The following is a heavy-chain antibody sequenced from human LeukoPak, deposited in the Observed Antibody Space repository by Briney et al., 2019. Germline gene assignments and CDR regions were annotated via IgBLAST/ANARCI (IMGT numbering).Heavy chain of an antibody. CDR2: ISGSGGST. CDR1: GFTFSSYA. CDR3: AKDGSGVAAADYYFDY. Sequence: GGSLRLSCAASGFTFSSYAMSWVRQAPGKGLEWVSAISGSGGSTFYADSVKGRFTISRDNSKNTLYMQMNSLRAEDTAVYYCAKDGSGVAAADYYFDYWGQETLVTVSS. D-gene: IGHD2-15*01. V-gene: IGHV3-23*01. J-gene: IGHJ4*02.